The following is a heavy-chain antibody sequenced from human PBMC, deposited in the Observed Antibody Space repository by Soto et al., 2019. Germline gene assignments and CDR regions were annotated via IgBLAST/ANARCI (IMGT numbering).Heavy chain of an antibody. J-gene: IGHJ4*02. V-gene: IGHV2-5*02. CDR2: IYWDDDK. CDR1: GFSISTSGVG. D-gene: IGHD3-10*01. Sequence: QITLKESGPTLVKPTQTLTLTCIFSGFSISTSGVGVGWIRQPPGKALEWLALIYWDDDKRYSPILKSRLTITKDTSKTQGVLTMTNMDPVDTATYYCAHRDGNMVRGVISFDYWGQGTLVTVSS. CDR3: AHRDGNMVRGVISFDY.